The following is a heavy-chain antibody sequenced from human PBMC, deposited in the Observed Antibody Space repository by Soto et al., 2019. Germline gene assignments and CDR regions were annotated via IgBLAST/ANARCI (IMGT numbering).Heavy chain of an antibody. D-gene: IGHD4-17*01. CDR3: ASSYGDSAVGY. Sequence: QVQLVQSGAEVKKPGSSVKVSCKASGGTFSTYTISWVRQAPGQGLEWMGRIIPILGIANYAQKFQGRVTSTADKSTSTAYMELSSLRSEDTVVYYCASSYGDSAVGYWGQGTLVTVSS. CDR1: GGTFSTYT. V-gene: IGHV1-69*02. J-gene: IGHJ4*02. CDR2: IIPILGIA.